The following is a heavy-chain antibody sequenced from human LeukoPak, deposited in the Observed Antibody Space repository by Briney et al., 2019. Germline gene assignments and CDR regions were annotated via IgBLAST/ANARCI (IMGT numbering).Heavy chain of an antibody. CDR3: ARQNRQSSGWWGWLDP. Sequence: GGSLRLSCAASGFTFSSYGMHWVRQPPGKELEWVAFIRDDGKNQYYTDSVKGRFTISRDNSKNTLYLQMSSLRVEDTAVYYCARQNRQSSGWWGWLDPWGQGALVTVSS. J-gene: IGHJ5*02. D-gene: IGHD6-19*01. V-gene: IGHV3-30*02. CDR2: IRDDGKNQ. CDR1: GFTFSSYG.